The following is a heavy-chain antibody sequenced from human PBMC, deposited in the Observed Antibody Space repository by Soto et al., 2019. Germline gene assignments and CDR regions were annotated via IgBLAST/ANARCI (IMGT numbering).Heavy chain of an antibody. CDR3: ARDIRAYRRALDH. J-gene: IGHJ4*02. CDR1: GDAVSSGSYY. Sequence: SETLSLTCNVSGDAVSSGSYYWTWVRQPPGKGLEWIGNIYYSGTTNYNPSLQNRVTISIDTSKNQYSLKLTSVTAADAALYYCARDIRAYRRALDHWGQGPKGTVSS. V-gene: IGHV4-61*01. CDR2: IYYSGTT. D-gene: IGHD5-12*01.